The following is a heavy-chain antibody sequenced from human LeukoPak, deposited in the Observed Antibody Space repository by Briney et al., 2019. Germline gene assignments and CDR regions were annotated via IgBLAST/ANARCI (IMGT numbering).Heavy chain of an antibody. CDR2: INPNSGGT. D-gene: IGHD2-15*01. Sequence: ASVKVSCKASGYTFTGYYLQWVRQAPGQGLEWMGWINPNSGGTEYAQTFQGRVTMTRDMSISTAYMELSRLRSDDTAVYYCATTNLGYCSGDSCYPDVFDYWGQGTLVTVSS. CDR3: ATTNLGYCSGDSCYPDVFDY. V-gene: IGHV1-2*02. CDR1: GYTFTGYY. J-gene: IGHJ4*02.